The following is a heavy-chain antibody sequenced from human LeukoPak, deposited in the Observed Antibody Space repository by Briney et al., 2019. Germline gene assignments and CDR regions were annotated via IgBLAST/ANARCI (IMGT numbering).Heavy chain of an antibody. Sequence: GGSLRLSCSASGFTFSSCGMHWVRQAPGKGLDYVSAISSNGGSTYYADSVEGRFTISRDNSKNTLHLQMSSLRPEDTAVYYCVKDSGGLPIYGMDVWGQGTTVTVSS. J-gene: IGHJ6*02. CDR2: ISSNGGST. D-gene: IGHD5-12*01. CDR1: GFTFSSCG. CDR3: VKDSGGLPIYGMDV. V-gene: IGHV3-64D*09.